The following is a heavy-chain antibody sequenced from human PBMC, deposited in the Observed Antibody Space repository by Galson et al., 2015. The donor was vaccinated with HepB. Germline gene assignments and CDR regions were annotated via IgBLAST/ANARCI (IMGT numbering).Heavy chain of an antibody. Sequence: PALVKPTQTLTLTCTFSGFSLSTSGMRVSWIRQPPGKALEWLARIDWDDDKFYSTSLKTRLTISKDTSKNQVVLTMTNMDPVDTATYYCARFSGSYLDPWGQGTLVTVSS. CDR1: GFSLSTSGMR. J-gene: IGHJ5*02. CDR2: IDWDDDK. V-gene: IGHV2-70*04. D-gene: IGHD3-10*01. CDR3: ARFSGSYLDP.